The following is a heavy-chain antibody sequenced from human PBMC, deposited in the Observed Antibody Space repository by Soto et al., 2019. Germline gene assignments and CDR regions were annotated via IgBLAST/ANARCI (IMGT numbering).Heavy chain of an antibody. Sequence: GGSLRLSCAASGFTFSSYAMSWVRQAPGKGLEWVSAISGSGGSTYYADSVKGRFTISRDNSKNTLYLQMNSLRAEDTAVYYGSIDRDFGRISVFGVLAMGVWGRGTTVTV. CDR2: ISGSGGST. CDR1: GFTFSSYA. D-gene: IGHD3-3*01. V-gene: IGHV3-23*01. CDR3: SIDRDFGRISVFGVLAMGV. J-gene: IGHJ6*04.